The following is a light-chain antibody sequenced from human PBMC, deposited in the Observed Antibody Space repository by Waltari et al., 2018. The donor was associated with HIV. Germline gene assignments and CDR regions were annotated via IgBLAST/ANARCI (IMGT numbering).Light chain of an antibody. Sequence: QSVLTPPPSVSAAPGQKVTISCSGSTSNVAKNYVSWYQQFPETAPKLIIYDNNKRPSGIPDRFSGSKSGTSATLTITGLQTGDEADYYCGTWDSSVSAGVFGGGSKLTVL. V-gene: IGLV1-51*01. CDR2: DNN. J-gene: IGLJ3*02. CDR1: TSNVAKNY. CDR3: GTWDSSVSAGV.